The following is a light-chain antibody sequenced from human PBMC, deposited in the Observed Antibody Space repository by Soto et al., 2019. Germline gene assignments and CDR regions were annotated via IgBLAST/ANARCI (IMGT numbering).Light chain of an antibody. CDR3: QQYNNWPPLT. Sequence: EIVMSQSPATLSVSQGERATLSCRASQSVSNNLAWYQQKPGQAPRLLIYAASTRATGIPARFSGSGSATEFTLTISSLQSEDFAVYYCQQYNNWPPLTFGGGTKVEIK. CDR2: AAS. J-gene: IGKJ4*01. V-gene: IGKV3-15*01. CDR1: QSVSNN.